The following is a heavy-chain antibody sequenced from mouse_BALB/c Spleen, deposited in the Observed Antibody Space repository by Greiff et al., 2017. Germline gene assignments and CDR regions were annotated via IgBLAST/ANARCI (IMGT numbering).Heavy chain of an antibody. CDR3: APPDWYFDV. V-gene: IGHV14-3*02. J-gene: IGHJ1*01. CDR2: IDPANGNT. CDR1: GFNIKDPY. Sequence: VQLQQSGAELVKPGASVKLSCTASGFNIKDPYMHWVKQRPEQGLEWIGRIDPANGNTKYDPKFQGKATITADTSSNTAYLQLSSLTSEDTAVYYCAPPDWYFDVWGAGTTVTVSS.